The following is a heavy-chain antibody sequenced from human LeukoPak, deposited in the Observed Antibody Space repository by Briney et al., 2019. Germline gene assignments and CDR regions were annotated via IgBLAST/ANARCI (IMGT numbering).Heavy chain of an antibody. CDR1: GFTFDDYA. CDR3: AKNIIGYCSSTSCHLLAFDI. CDR2: ISWNSGSI. D-gene: IGHD2-2*01. J-gene: IGHJ3*02. Sequence: GGSLRLSCAASGFTFDDYAMHWVRHAPGKGLEWVSGISWNSGSIGYADSVKGRFTISRDNAKNSLYLQMNSLRAEDTALYYCAKNIIGYCSSTSCHLLAFDIWGQGTMVTVSS. V-gene: IGHV3-9*01.